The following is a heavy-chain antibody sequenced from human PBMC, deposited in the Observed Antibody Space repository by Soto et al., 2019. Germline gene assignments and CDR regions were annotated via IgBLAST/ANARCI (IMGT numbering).Heavy chain of an antibody. J-gene: IGHJ4*02. V-gene: IGHV3-64D*08. CDR3: VKDRWVDY. CDR2: ISSNGDTT. CDR1: GFTFSSYW. Sequence: EVQLVESGGGLVQPGGSLRLSCSVSGFTFSSYWMYWVRQAPGKGLEYVSGISSNGDTTYYADSVKGRFTISRDNPKNTLYLQMSSLRREDTTVYYCVKDRWVDYWGQGTLVTGSS.